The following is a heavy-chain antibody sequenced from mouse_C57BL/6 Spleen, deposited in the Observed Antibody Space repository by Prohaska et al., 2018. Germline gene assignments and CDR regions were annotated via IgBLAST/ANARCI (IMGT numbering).Heavy chain of an antibody. J-gene: IGHJ4*01. CDR3: ARSSGDYGSSYGHAMDY. D-gene: IGHD1-1*01. CDR1: GYTFTDYH. CDR2: INPNNGGT. Sequence: PGASVKIPCKASGYTFTDYHMDWVKQSHRKSLEWIGNINPNNGGTIYNQKFKGKATLTVDKSSSTAYMELRSLTSEDTAVYYCARSSGDYGSSYGHAMDYWGQGTSVTVSS. V-gene: IGHV1-18*01.